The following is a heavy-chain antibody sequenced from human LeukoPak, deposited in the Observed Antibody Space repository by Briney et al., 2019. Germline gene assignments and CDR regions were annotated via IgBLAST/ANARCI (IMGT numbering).Heavy chain of an antibody. Sequence: ASAKVSYKASGYTFTSYGISWVRQAPGQGLEWMGWISAYNGNTNYAQKLQGRVTMTTDTSTSTAYMELRSLRSDDTAVYYCARGGLSGDYDILTGYQYWGQGTLVTVSS. CDR3: ARGGLSGDYDILTGYQY. CDR2: ISAYNGNT. CDR1: GYTFTSYG. V-gene: IGHV1-18*04. J-gene: IGHJ4*02. D-gene: IGHD3-9*01.